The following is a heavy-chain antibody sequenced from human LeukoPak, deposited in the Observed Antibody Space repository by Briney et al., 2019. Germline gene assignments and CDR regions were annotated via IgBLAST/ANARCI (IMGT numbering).Heavy chain of an antibody. J-gene: IGHJ4*02. CDR2: INPSGGST. D-gene: IGHD3-10*02. V-gene: IGHV1-46*01. Sequence: GASVKVSCKASGYSFRNFGITWVRQAPGQGLEWMGMINPSGGSTTYAQKFQGRVTMTRDTSTSTVYMELSSLRSEDTAVYYCATYVLAIGYWGPGTLVTVSS. CDR3: ATYVLAIGY. CDR1: GYSFRNFG.